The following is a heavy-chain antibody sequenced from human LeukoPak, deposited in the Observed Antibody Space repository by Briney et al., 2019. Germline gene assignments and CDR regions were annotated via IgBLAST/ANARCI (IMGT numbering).Heavy chain of an antibody. CDR3: TAEKNGSPHY. CDR2: IYYTGST. J-gene: IGHJ4*02. D-gene: IGHD2-8*01. CDR1: GGSFSTYY. V-gene: IGHV4-34*03. Sequence: SETLSLTCAVYGGSFSTYYWSWVRQPPGKGLEWIASIYYTGSTYYNPSLKSRVTISLDMSKNELFLTMTSVTAADTAVYFCTAEKNGSPHYWGQGTQVTVSS.